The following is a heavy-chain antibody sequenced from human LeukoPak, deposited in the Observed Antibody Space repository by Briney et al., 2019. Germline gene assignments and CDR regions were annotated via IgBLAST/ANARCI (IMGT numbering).Heavy chain of an antibody. D-gene: IGHD3-9*01. V-gene: IGHV3-21*04. CDR2: ISSSSSYI. CDR1: GFTFSSYN. CDR3: ARGVRRYFDWLLDY. Sequence: GGSLRLSCAASGFTFSSYNMNWVRQAPGKGLEWVSSISSSSSYIYYTDSVKGRFTISRDNAKNSLYLQMNSLRAEDTAVYYCARGVRRYFDWLLDYWGQGTLVTVSS. J-gene: IGHJ4*02.